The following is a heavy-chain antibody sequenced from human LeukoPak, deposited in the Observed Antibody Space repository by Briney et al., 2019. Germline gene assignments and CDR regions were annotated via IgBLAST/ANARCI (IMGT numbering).Heavy chain of an antibody. CDR3: ARGIVVVTAADYYFDY. D-gene: IGHD2-21*02. CDR1: GFTFSSYG. Sequence: GGSLRLSCAASGFTFSSYGMHWVRQAPGKGLEWVAVIWYDGSNKYYADSVKGRFTISRDNSKNTLYLQMNSLRAEDTAVYYCARGIVVVTAADYYFDYWGQGTLATVSS. CDR2: IWYDGSNK. V-gene: IGHV3-33*01. J-gene: IGHJ4*02.